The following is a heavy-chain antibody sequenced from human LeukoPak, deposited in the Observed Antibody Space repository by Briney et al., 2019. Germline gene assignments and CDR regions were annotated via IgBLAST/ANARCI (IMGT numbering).Heavy chain of an antibody. V-gene: IGHV4-39*01. D-gene: IGHD3-22*01. Sequence: MASETLSLTCTVSGGSIRSSYYYWGWIRQPPGKGLEWIGSIYDSGSTYYNPSLKSRVTISVDTSKNQFSLKLNSVTAADTAVYYCARLLVGVITTHSGDCWGQGALVTVSS. J-gene: IGHJ4*02. CDR2: IYDSGST. CDR3: ARLLVGVITTHSGDC. CDR1: GGSIRSSYYY.